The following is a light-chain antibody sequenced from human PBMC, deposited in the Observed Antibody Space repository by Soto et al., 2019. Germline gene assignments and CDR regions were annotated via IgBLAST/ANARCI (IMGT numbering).Light chain of an antibody. CDR2: DVS. Sequence: QSVLTQPPSVSGSPGQSVTISCTGTSADVGIYNRVAWYQQSPDTSPKLVICDVSNRPSGVPDRFSGSKSGSTASLTISGLQAEDEADYYCSSFKTSNTYVFGTGTKVTVL. CDR3: SSFKTSNTYV. J-gene: IGLJ1*01. CDR1: SADVGIYNR. V-gene: IGLV2-18*02.